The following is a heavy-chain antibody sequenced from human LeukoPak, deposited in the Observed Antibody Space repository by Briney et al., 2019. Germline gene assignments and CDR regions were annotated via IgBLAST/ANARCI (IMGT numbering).Heavy chain of an antibody. CDR2: IYYSGST. CDR1: GGSISGWY. D-gene: IGHD6-19*01. J-gene: IGHJ4*02. V-gene: IGHV4-59*12. Sequence: PSETLSLTCTVSGGSISGWYWSWIRQPPGKGLEWIGSIYYSGSTYYNPSLKSRVTISVDTSKNQFSLKLSSVTAADTAVYYCARGEYSSGWPAGYWGQGTLVTVSS. CDR3: ARGEYSSGWPAGY.